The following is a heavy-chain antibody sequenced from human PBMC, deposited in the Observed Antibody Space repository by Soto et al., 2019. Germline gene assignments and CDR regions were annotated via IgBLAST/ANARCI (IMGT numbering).Heavy chain of an antibody. J-gene: IGHJ6*02. CDR3: ASLFDYDFWSGYYTGACYYYYYGMDV. CDR2: INSDGSST. V-gene: IGHV3-74*01. CDR1: GFTFSSYW. Sequence: HPGGSLRLSCAASGFTFSSYWMHWVRQAPGKGLVWVSRINSDGSSTSYADSVKGRFTISRDNAKNTLYLQMNSLRAEDTAVYYCASLFDYDFWSGYYTGACYYYYYGMDVWGQGTTVTVSS. D-gene: IGHD3-3*01.